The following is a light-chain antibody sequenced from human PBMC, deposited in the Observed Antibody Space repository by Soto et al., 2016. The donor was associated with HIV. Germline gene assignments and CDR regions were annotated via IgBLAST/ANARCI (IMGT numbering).Light chain of an antibody. CDR2: GQS. CDR3: MSRDNNTYPVI. Sequence: SSELTQDPAVSVALGQTVKITCQGDSLRSYYATWYQQKPGQAPVFVIYGQSNRPSGIPDRFSGSSSGDRASLTITGAQAEDEADYYCMSRDNNTYPVIFGGGTKLTVL. V-gene: IGLV3-19*01. J-gene: IGLJ2*01. CDR1: SLRSYY.